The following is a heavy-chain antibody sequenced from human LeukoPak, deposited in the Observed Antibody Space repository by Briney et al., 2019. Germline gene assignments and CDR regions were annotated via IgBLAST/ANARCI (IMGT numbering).Heavy chain of an antibody. J-gene: IGHJ4*02. Sequence: SETLCLTCTVSGGSISSNYWSWIRQPPGKGLEWIGYIYTSGSTNYNPSLKSRVTISVDTSKNQFSLKLSSVTAADTAVYYCARHGFRSGSYYFDYWGQGTLVTVSS. CDR1: GGSISSNY. D-gene: IGHD1-26*01. V-gene: IGHV4-4*09. CDR3: ARHGFRSGSYYFDY. CDR2: IYTSGST.